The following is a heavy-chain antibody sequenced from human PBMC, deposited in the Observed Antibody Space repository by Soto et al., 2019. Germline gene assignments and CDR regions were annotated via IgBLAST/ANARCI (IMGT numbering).Heavy chain of an antibody. CDR2: IIPIFGTA. CDR3: ARAPTYYDSSGYYFPYFDY. J-gene: IGHJ4*02. Sequence: QVQLVQSGAEVKKPGSSVKVPCKASGGTFSSYAISWVRQAPGQGLEWMGGIIPIFGTANYAQKFQGRVTITADESTSTAYMELSSLRSEDTAVYYCARAPTYYDSSGYYFPYFDYWGQGTLVTVSS. V-gene: IGHV1-69*01. D-gene: IGHD3-22*01. CDR1: GGTFSSYA.